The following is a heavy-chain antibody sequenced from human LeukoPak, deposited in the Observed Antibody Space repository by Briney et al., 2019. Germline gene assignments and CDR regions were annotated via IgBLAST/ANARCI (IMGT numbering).Heavy chain of an antibody. J-gene: IGHJ6*02. V-gene: IGHV1-2*02. CDR1: GYTFTSYY. CDR2: INPNRGGT. CDR3: ARDEGYCSSTSCSNYYYYGMDV. D-gene: IGHD2-2*01. Sequence: GASVKVSCKASGYTFTSYYMHWVRQAPGQGLEWMGWINPNRGGTNYAQKFQGRVTMTRDTSISTAYMELSRLRSDDTAVYYCARDEGYCSSTSCSNYYYYGMDVWGQGTTVTVSS.